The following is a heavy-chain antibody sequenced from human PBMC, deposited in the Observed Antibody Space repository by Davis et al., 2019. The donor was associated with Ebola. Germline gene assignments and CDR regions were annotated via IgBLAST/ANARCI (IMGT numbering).Heavy chain of an antibody. V-gene: IGHV3-21*01. CDR3: ARDIALFDY. D-gene: IGHD2-21*01. J-gene: IGHJ4*02. CDR1: GFTFSSYA. CDR2: ISSSSSYI. Sequence: GESLKISCAASGFTFSSYAMSWVRQAPGKGLEWVSSISSSSSYIYYADSVKGRFTISRDNAKNSLYLQMNSLRAEDTAVYYCARDIALFDYWGQGTLVTVSS.